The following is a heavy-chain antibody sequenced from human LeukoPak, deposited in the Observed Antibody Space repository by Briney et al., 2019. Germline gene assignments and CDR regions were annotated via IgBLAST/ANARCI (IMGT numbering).Heavy chain of an antibody. CDR2: IYPGDSDP. D-gene: IGHD3-9*01. Sequence: AESLKISCKGSGYSITNYWIGWVRQMAGEGLEWWGIIYPGDSDPRYSPSFQGQVTISADKSISTAYLQWSSLKASDTARYYCARLDILTGSPFDYWGQGTLVTVSS. V-gene: IGHV5-51*01. J-gene: IGHJ4*02. CDR1: GYSITNYW. CDR3: ARLDILTGSPFDY.